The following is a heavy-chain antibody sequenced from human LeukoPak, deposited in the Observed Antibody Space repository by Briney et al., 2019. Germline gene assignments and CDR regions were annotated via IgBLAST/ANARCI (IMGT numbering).Heavy chain of an antibody. CDR2: ISWNGGST. CDR3: ASASCYTIRGSCSGYYMDV. J-gene: IGHJ6*03. V-gene: IGHV3-20*04. Sequence: RPGGFLRLSCAASGFTFDDYGMSWVRQAPGKGLEWVSDISWNGGSTGYADSVKGRFTISRDNAKNSLYLQMNSLRAEDTALYYCASASCYTIRGSCSGYYMDVWGKGTTVTVSS. D-gene: IGHD2-2*02. CDR1: GFTFDDYG.